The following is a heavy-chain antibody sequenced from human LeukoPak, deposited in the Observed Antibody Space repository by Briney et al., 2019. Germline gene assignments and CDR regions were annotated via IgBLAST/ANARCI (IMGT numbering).Heavy chain of an antibody. V-gene: IGHV1-2*02. Sequence: ASVKLSCKASGYTFTGYYMHWVRQAPGQGLEWMGWINPNSGGTNYAQKFQGRVTMTRDTSISTAYMELSRLRSDDTAVYYCARDGDSSGYLYYFNYWGQGTLVTVSS. CDR3: ARDGDSSGYLYYFNY. D-gene: IGHD3-22*01. CDR1: GYTFTGYY. J-gene: IGHJ4*02. CDR2: INPNSGGT.